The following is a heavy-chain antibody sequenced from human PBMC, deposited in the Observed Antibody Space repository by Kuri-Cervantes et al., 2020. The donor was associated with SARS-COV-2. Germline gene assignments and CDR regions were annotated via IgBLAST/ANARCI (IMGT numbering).Heavy chain of an antibody. J-gene: IGHJ4*02. CDR1: GFTFSDYY. D-gene: IGHD1-1*01. CDR2: ISSSGSTI. CDR3: AKDLGTGLKQYYFDY. V-gene: IGHV3-11*01. Sequence: GGSLRLSCAASGFTFSDYYMSWIRQAPGKGLEWVSYISSSGSTIYYADSVKGRFTISRDNAKNSLYLQMNSLRAEDTAVYYCAKDLGTGLKQYYFDYWGQGTLVTVSS.